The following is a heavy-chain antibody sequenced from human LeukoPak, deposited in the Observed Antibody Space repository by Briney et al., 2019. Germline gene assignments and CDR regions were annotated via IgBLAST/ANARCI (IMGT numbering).Heavy chain of an antibody. D-gene: IGHD6-13*01. CDR2: IKHNSGGT. CDR1: GYTFSDYF. Sequence: ASVKVSCKTSGYTFSDYFVHWVRQAPGQGLEWMGWIKHNSGGTAYAQKFQGRVTMTRDTSIRTAYMELSRLTYDDTAVYYCARYYSSNWQFDYWGQGTLVTVSS. CDR3: ARYYSSNWQFDY. V-gene: IGHV1-2*02. J-gene: IGHJ4*02.